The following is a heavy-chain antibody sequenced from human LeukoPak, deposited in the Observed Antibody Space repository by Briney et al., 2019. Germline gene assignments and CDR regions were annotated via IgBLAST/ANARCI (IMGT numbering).Heavy chain of an antibody. Sequence: SQTLSLTCAVSGGSISSGGYSWSWIRQPPGTGLEWIVYIYHSGSTYYNPSLKSRVTISVDRSKNQFSLKLSSVTAADTAVYYCARDISSSWYNWFDPWGQGTLVTVSS. CDR2: IYHSGST. V-gene: IGHV4-30-2*01. J-gene: IGHJ5*02. CDR1: GGSISSGGYS. CDR3: ARDISSSWYNWFDP. D-gene: IGHD6-13*01.